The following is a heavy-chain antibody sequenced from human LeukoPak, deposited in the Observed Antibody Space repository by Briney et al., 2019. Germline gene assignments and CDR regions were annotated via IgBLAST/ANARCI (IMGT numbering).Heavy chain of an antibody. CDR1: GYTFTSYD. Sequence: GASVKVSCKASGYTFTSYDINWLRQAPGQGLEWMGWMNPNSGNTGYAQKFQGRVTMTRNTSISTAYMELSSLRSEDTAVYYCARGKNYYGSGSYVFWGQGTLVTVSS. CDR3: ARGKNYYGSGSYVF. D-gene: IGHD3-10*01. CDR2: MNPNSGNT. V-gene: IGHV1-8*01. J-gene: IGHJ4*02.